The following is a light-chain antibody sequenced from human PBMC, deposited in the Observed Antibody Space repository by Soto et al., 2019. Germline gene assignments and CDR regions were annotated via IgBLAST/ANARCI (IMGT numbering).Light chain of an antibody. CDR2: EVS. CDR1: SSDVGGYNY. CDR3: SSYAGINFVI. J-gene: IGLJ2*01. Sequence: QSALTQPPSASGSPGQSVTISCTGTSSDVGGYNYVSWHQQHPGKAPKFMIYEVSKRPSGVPDRFSGSKSANTASLTVSGLQAENEADYYSSSYAGINFVIFGGRTKLTVL. V-gene: IGLV2-8*01.